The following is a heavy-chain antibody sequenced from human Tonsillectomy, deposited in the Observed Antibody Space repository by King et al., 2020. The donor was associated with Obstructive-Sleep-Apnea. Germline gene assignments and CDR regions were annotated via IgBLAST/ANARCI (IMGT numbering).Heavy chain of an antibody. V-gene: IGHV4-31*03. D-gene: IGHD4-11*01. J-gene: IGHJ4*02. CDR3: SRSTEYSNYEAY. Sequence: VQLQESGPGLVMPSQTLSLTCTVSDDSISSSDYYWGWIRQHPGKGLEWIGCISHRGGPYYNPSPKSRLTISLETSQKQFFLKLSSVTAADTAVYYCSRSTEYSNYEAYWGQGILVTVSS. CDR1: DDSISSSDYY. CDR2: ISHRGGP.